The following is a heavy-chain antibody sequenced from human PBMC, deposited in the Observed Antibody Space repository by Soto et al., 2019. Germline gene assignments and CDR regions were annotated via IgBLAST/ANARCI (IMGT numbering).Heavy chain of an antibody. J-gene: IGHJ4*02. CDR2: IYYSDST. CDR3: ARAYYDTTGYHLGD. V-gene: IGHV4-59*08. Sequence: QVQLQESGPGLVKPSETLSLTCTVSGGSISSYYWNWIRQPPGKGLEWIGYIYYSDSTNYNPSLKSRVTIAVDTSKKHFSLKLTSVTAADTAIYYCARAYYDTTGYHLGDWGQGTLVTVSS. D-gene: IGHD3-22*01. CDR1: GGSISSYY.